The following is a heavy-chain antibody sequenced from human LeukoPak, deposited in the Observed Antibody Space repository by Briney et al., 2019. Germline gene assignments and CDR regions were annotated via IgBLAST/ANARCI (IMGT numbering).Heavy chain of an antibody. V-gene: IGHV4-34*01. CDR3: ARGQRWLRSLNMDV. D-gene: IGHD5-12*01. CDR2: INHSGSA. J-gene: IGHJ6*03. CDR1: GGSFSGYY. Sequence: SETLSLTCAVYGGSFSGYYWSWIRQPPGKGLEWIGEINHSGSANYNPSLKSRVTISVDTSKNQFSLKLSSVTAADTAVYYCARGQRWLRSLNMDVWGKGTTVTVSS.